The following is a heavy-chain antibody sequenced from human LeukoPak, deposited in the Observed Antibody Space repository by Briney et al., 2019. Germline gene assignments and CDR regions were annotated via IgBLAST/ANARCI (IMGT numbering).Heavy chain of an antibody. Sequence: GGSLRLSCAASGFTFSTYAMSWVRQAPGKGLEWVSAISGSGSTIYYADSVKGRFTISRDNAKNSLYLQMNSLRAEDTAVYYCAGTWNYNNWFDPWGQGTLVTVSS. CDR3: AGTWNYNNWFDP. CDR2: ISGSGSTI. CDR1: GFTFSTYA. J-gene: IGHJ5*02. V-gene: IGHV3-23*01. D-gene: IGHD1-7*01.